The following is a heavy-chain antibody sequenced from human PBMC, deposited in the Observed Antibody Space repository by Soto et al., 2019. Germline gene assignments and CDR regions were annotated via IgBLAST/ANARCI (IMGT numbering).Heavy chain of an antibody. Sequence: ASVKVSCKASGYTFTSYGISWVRQAPGQGLEWMGWISAYNGNTNYAQKLQGRVTMTTDTSTSTVYMELSSLRSEDTAVYYCARDRGYSSSWYHFQHWGQGTLVTVSS. CDR1: GYTFTSYG. J-gene: IGHJ1*01. V-gene: IGHV1-18*01. CDR2: ISAYNGNT. CDR3: ARDRGYSSSWYHFQH. D-gene: IGHD6-13*01.